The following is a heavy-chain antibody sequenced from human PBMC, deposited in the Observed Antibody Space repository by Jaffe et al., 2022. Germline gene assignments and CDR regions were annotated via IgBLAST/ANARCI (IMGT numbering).Heavy chain of an antibody. D-gene: IGHD2-15*01. J-gene: IGHJ3*02. CDR2: INHSGST. V-gene: IGHV4-34*01. CDR1: GGSFSGYY. CDR3: ARGPVVIPLKERYCSGGSCYGDDAFDI. Sequence: QVQLQQWGAGLLKPSETLSLTCAVYGGSFSGYYWSWIRQPPGKGLEWIGEINHSGSTNYNPSLKSRVTISVDTSKNQFSLKLSSVTAADTAVYYCARGPVVIPLKERYCSGGSCYGDDAFDIWGQGTMVTVSS.